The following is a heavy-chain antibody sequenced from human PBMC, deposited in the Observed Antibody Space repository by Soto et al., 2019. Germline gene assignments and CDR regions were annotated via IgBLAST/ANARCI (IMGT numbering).Heavy chain of an antibody. CDR3: ARGRYYVGYCSGGSCYADY. Sequence: EVQLVETGGGLIQPGGSLRLSCAASGFTVSSNYMSWVRQAPGKGLGWVSVIYSGGSTYYADSVKGRFTISRDNSKNTLYLQMNSLRAEDTAVYYCARGRYYVGYCSGGSCYADYWGQGTLVTVSS. V-gene: IGHV3-53*02. D-gene: IGHD2-15*01. CDR2: IYSGGST. J-gene: IGHJ4*02. CDR1: GFTVSSNY.